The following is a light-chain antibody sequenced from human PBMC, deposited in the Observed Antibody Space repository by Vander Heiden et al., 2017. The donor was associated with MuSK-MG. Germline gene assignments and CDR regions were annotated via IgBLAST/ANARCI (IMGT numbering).Light chain of an antibody. Sequence: EIVLTQSPATLSLSPGERATLSCRASQSVSSYLAWYQQKPGQAPRLLIYDASNRATGITARFSGSGYATDVTLTISSREPDDFAVYYCQQRSNGPPTYTFGQGTKLEIK. J-gene: IGKJ2*01. CDR3: QQRSNGPPTYT. CDR1: QSVSSY. CDR2: DAS. V-gene: IGKV3-11*01.